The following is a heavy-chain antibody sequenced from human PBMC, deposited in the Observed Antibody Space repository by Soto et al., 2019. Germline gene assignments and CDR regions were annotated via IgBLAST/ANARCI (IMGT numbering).Heavy chain of an antibody. CDR2: IWHDGINK. D-gene: IGHD3-22*01. V-gene: IGHV3-33*03. CDR1: GFMFSNYG. J-gene: IGHJ4*02. CDR3: ARSFSTGWADY. Sequence: QVQLVESGGGVVQPGRSLRLSCTAAGFMFSNYGMHWVRQAPGKGLGWVAVIWHDGINKYYGDSVKGRFTISRDNSKNTLFLQLNSLRAEDTAVYYCARSFSTGWADYWGQGTLVTVSS.